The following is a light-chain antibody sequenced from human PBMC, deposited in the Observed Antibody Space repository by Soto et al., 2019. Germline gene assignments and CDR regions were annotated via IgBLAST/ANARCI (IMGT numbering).Light chain of an antibody. CDR2: SNN. CDR3: AAWDDSLKGWV. V-gene: IGLV1-44*01. CDR1: SSNIGSNT. J-gene: IGLJ3*02. Sequence: QSVLTQPPSASGTPGQRVTISCSGSSSNIGSNTVNWYQQLPGTAPKLLIYSNNQRPSGVPDRFSGSKSGHSASLAISGLQSGDEADYYCAAWDDSLKGWVFGGGTKLTVL.